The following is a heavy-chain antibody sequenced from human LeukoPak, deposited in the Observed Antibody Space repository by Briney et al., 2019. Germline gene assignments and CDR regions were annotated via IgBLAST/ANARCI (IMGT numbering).Heavy chain of an antibody. Sequence: KSSETLSLTCAVYGGSFSGYYWSWIRQPPGKGLEWIGEINHSGSTNYNPSLKSRVTISVDTSKNQFSLKLSSVTAADTAVYYCARHEGGWVIDYWGQGTLVTVSS. J-gene: IGHJ4*02. V-gene: IGHV4-34*01. CDR2: INHSGST. D-gene: IGHD6-19*01. CDR3: ARHEGGWVIDY. CDR1: GGSFSGYY.